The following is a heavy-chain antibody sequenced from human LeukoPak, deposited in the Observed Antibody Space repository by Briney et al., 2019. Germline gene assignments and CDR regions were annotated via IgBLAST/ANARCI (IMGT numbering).Heavy chain of an antibody. J-gene: IGHJ5*02. D-gene: IGHD3-10*01. CDR3: ARGRPRDYYGSGSYYIKRARVLDP. CDR1: GGSISSYY. Sequence: SETLSLTCTVSGGSISSYYWSWIRQPPGKGLEWIGYIYYSGSTNYNPSLKSRVTISVDTSKNQFSLKLSSVTAADTAVYYCARGRPRDYYGSGSYYIKRARVLDPWGQGTLVTVSS. V-gene: IGHV4-59*12. CDR2: IYYSGST.